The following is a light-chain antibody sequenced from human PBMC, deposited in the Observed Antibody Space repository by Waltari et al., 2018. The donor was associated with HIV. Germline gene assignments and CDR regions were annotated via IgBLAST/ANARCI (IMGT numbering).Light chain of an antibody. Sequence: EIVMMQSPATLSVSPGERATLSCRPSQNVRSNLAWYQQKVGQAPRLLMFGASTGATGIPTRFSGSGSGTEFTLTISSLQSEDFAGYYCQQYKKWPLTFGQGTRLEIK. CDR1: QNVRSN. J-gene: IGKJ5*01. CDR2: GAS. CDR3: QQYKKWPLT. V-gene: IGKV3D-15*01.